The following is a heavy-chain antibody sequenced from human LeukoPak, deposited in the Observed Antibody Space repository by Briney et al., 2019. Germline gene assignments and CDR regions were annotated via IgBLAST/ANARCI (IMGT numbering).Heavy chain of an antibody. Sequence: GASVKVSCKASGYTFTDFYMHWVRQAPGQGLEWMGWINPNSGGTNYAQKFQGRVTMTRDTSISTAYMEVSRLRSDDTAVYYCARGGTYCSSTICPDYWGQGTLVTVSS. CDR2: INPNSGGT. J-gene: IGHJ4*02. D-gene: IGHD2-2*01. CDR3: ARGGTYCSSTICPDY. CDR1: GYTFTDFY. V-gene: IGHV1-2*02.